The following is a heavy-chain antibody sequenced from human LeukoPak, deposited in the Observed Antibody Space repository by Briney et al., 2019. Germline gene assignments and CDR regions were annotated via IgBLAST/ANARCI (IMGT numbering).Heavy chain of an antibody. CDR1: GGSISSYY. V-gene: IGHV4-59*08. CDR2: IYYSGST. D-gene: IGHD6-19*01. CDR3: ASSGWSSAGWFDP. J-gene: IGHJ5*02. Sequence: PSETLSLTCTVSGGSISSYYWSWIRQPPGKGLEWIGYIYYSGSTNYNPSLKSRVTISVDTSKNQFSLKLSSVTAADTAVYYCASSGWSSAGWFDPWGQGTLVTVSS.